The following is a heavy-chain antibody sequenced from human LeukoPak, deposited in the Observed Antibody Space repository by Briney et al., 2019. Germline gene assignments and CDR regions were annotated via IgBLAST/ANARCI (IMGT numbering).Heavy chain of an antibody. CDR3: ARRGYPYGFDY. D-gene: IGHD5-18*01. V-gene: IGHV4-39*07. CDR2: IYYSGST. J-gene: IGHJ4*02. Sequence: SETLSLTCTVSGGSISSSSYYWGWIRQPPGEGLEWIGSIYYSGSTYYNPSLKSRVTISVDTSKNQFSLKLSSVTAADTAVYYCARRGYPYGFDYWGQGTLVTVSS. CDR1: GGSISSSSYY.